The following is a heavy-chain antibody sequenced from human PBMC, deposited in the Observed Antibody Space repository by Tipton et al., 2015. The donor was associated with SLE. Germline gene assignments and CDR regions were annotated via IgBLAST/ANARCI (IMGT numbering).Heavy chain of an antibody. D-gene: IGHD3-10*01. Sequence: TLSLTCTVSSGSISSSSYYWGWIRQPPGKGLEWIGNIYYSGSTYYNPSLKSRVTISVDTSKNQFSLKLSSVTAADTAVYYCARQIKYYRSLEWFDPWGQGALVAVSS. V-gene: IGHV4-39*01. CDR3: ARQIKYYRSLEWFDP. CDR1: SGSISSSSYY. J-gene: IGHJ5*02. CDR2: IYYSGST.